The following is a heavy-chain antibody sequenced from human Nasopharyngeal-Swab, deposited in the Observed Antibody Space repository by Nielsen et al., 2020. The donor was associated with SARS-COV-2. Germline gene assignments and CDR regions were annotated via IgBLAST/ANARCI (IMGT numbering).Heavy chain of an antibody. V-gene: IGHV3-74*01. CDR2: ISDDGIIT. Sequence: GESLKISCRASGFAFRSHWMDWVRQAPGKGLVWVSRISDDGIITNYADSVKGRFTVFRDNTRNTLHLQMNSLTAEDTAMYFCARDWAWGFDYWGQGILVTVSS. D-gene: IGHD7-27*01. J-gene: IGHJ4*02. CDR1: GFAFRSHW. CDR3: ARDWAWGFDY.